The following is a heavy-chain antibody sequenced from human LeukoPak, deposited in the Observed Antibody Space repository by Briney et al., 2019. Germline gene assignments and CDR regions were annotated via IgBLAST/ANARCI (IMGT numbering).Heavy chain of an antibody. V-gene: IGHV3-23*01. CDR3: AKSPVRYCTNGVCSPHFDY. CDR2: ISGSGGST. Sequence: GGFLRLSCAASGFTFSSYAMSWVRQAPGKGLEWVSAISGSGGSTYYADTVKGRFTISRDNSKNTLYLQMNSLRAEDTAVYYCAKSPVRYCTNGVCSPHFDYWGQGTLVTVSS. J-gene: IGHJ4*02. CDR1: GFTFSSYA. D-gene: IGHD2-8*01.